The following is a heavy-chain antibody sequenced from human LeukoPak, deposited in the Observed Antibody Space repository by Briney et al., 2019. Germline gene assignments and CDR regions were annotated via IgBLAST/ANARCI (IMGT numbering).Heavy chain of an antibody. CDR3: ARGGQGTMSR. V-gene: IGHV4-34*01. Sequence: SETLSLTCTVSGGSISSYYWSWIRQPPGKGLEWIGEINHSGSTNYNPSLKSRVTISVDTSKNQFPLKLSSVTAADTAVYYCARGGQGTMSRWGQGTLVTVSS. CDR1: GGSISSYY. J-gene: IGHJ4*02. CDR2: INHSGST. D-gene: IGHD3-22*01.